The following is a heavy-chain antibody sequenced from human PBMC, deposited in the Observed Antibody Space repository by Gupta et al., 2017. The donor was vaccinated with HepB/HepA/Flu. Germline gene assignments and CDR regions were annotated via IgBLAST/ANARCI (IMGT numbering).Heavy chain of an antibody. V-gene: IGHV3-7*01. J-gene: IGHJ4*02. Sequence: EVQLVESGGGLVQPGGSLRLSCAASGFTFSSYWMTWVRQAPGKGLEWVANIKQDGSEKYYVDSVKGRFTISRDNAKNSLYLQMNSLRAEDTAVYYCARDRAVAGSYYFDYWGQGTLVTVSS. CDR3: ARDRAVAGSYYFDY. D-gene: IGHD6-19*01. CDR2: IKQDGSEK. CDR1: GFTFSSYW.